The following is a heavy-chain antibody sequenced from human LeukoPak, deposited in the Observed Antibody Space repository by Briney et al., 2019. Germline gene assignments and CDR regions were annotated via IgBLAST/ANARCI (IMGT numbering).Heavy chain of an antibody. CDR2: IYTSGST. Sequence: SETLSLTCTVSGGSISSGSYYWSWIRQPAGKGLEWIGRIYTSGSTNYNPSLKSRVTISVDTSKNQFSLKLSSVTAADTAVYYCARGKYYDFWSGYSNDAFDIWGQGTMVTVSS. CDR1: GGSISSGSYY. J-gene: IGHJ3*02. D-gene: IGHD3-3*01. V-gene: IGHV4-61*02. CDR3: ARGKYYDFWSGYSNDAFDI.